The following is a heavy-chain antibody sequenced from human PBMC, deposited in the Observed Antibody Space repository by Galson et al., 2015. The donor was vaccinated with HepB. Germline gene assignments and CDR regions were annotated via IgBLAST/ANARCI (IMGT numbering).Heavy chain of an antibody. J-gene: IGHJ6*02. CDR3: ARDRDRGVNGMDV. CDR1: GASVSSVSYS. Sequence: SETLSLTCTVSGASVSSVSYSWTWIRQRPGKGLEWIGNIYYSGSTNYNPSLKSRVSISVDTSKNQFFLRVRFVTDADTAVYYCARDRDRGVNGMDVWGLGTTVTVSS. V-gene: IGHV4-61*01. D-gene: IGHD3-10*01. CDR2: IYYSGST.